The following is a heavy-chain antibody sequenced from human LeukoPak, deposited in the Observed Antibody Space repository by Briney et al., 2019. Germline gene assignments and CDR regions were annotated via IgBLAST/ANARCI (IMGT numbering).Heavy chain of an antibody. Sequence: GASVKVSCKVSGYTLTELSMHWVRQAPGKGLEWMGGFDPEDGETIYAQKFQGRVTMTEDTSTDIAYMELSSLRSEDTAVYYCATDSPWDYGGNHYYYYGMDVWGQGTTVTVSS. J-gene: IGHJ6*02. CDR3: ATDSPWDYGGNHYYYYGMDV. V-gene: IGHV1-24*01. D-gene: IGHD4-23*01. CDR2: FDPEDGET. CDR1: GYTLTELS.